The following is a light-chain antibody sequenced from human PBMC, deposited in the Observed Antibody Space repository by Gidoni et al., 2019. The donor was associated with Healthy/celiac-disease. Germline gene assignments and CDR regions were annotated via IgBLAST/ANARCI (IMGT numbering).Light chain of an antibody. CDR3: QQYNSYPT. CDR2: KAS. Sequence: DIQMNQSPSTLSASVGDRVTITCRASQSISSWLAWYQQKQGKAPKLLIYKASSLESGVPSRFSGSGSGTEFTLTISSLQPDDFATYYCQQYNSYPTFGQGTKLEIK. V-gene: IGKV1-5*03. J-gene: IGKJ2*01. CDR1: QSISSW.